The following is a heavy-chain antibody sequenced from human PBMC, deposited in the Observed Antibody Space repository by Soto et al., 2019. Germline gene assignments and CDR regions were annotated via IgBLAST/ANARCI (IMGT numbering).Heavy chain of an antibody. CDR3: ARVPNWNYGGYNWFDP. CDR1: GGTFSSYA. D-gene: IGHD1-7*01. V-gene: IGHV1-69*06. Sequence: SVKVSCKASGGTFSSYAISWVRQAPGQGLEWMGGIIPIFGTANYAQKFQGRVTITADKSTSTAYMELSSLRSEDTAVYYCARVPNWNYGGYNWFDPWGQGTLVTVSS. J-gene: IGHJ5*02. CDR2: IIPIFGTA.